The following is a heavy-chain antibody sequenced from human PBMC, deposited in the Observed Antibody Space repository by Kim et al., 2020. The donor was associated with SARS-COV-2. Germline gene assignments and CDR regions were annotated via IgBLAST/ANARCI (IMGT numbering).Heavy chain of an antibody. CDR2: IYYSGST. D-gene: IGHD3-10*01. V-gene: IGHV4-39*01. CDR1: GGSISSSSYY. Sequence: SETLSLTCTVSGGSISSSSYYWGWIRQPPGKGLEWIGSIYYSGSTYYNPSLKSRVTISVDTSKNQFSLKLSSVTAADTAVYYCARRKAMVRGVIITSDWFDPWGQGTLVTVSS. J-gene: IGHJ5*02. CDR3: ARRKAMVRGVIITSDWFDP.